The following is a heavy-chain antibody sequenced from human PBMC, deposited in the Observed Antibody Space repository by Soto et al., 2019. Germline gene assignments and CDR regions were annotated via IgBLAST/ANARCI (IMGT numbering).Heavy chain of an antibody. CDR2: ISYDGSNK. J-gene: IGHJ6*02. Sequence: LRLSCAASGFTFSSYAMHWVRQAPGKGLEWVAVISYDGSNKYYADSVKGRFTISRDNSKNTLYLQMNSLRAEDTAVYYCARGYDGGDYYGMDVWGQGTTVTVSS. V-gene: IGHV3-30-3*01. CDR3: ARGYDGGDYYGMDV. D-gene: IGHD5-12*01. CDR1: GFTFSSYA.